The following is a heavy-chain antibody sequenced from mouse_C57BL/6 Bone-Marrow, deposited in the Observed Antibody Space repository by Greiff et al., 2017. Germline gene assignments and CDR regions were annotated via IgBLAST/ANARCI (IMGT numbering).Heavy chain of an antibody. CDR2: IRNKANGYTT. CDR1: GFTFTDYY. D-gene: IGHD2-4*01. CDR3: ARSMIRRAMDY. V-gene: IGHV7-3*01. J-gene: IGHJ4*01. Sequence: EVQVVESGGGLVQPGGSLSLSCAASGFTFTDYYMSWVRQPPGKALEWLGFIRNKANGYTTEYSASVKGRFTISRDNYQSILYLQMNALRAEDSATYYCARSMIRRAMDYWGKGTSVTVSS.